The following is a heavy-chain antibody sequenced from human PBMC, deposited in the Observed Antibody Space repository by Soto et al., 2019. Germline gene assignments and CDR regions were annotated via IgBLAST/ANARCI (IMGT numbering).Heavy chain of an antibody. Sequence: GGSLRLSCAASGFTFSSYGMHWVRQAPGKGLEWVAVIWYDGSNKYYADSVKGRFTISRDNSKNTLYLQMNSLRAEDTAVYYCARDTTIFGVEENWFDPWGQGTLVTVSS. J-gene: IGHJ5*02. V-gene: IGHV3-33*01. CDR1: GFTFSSYG. D-gene: IGHD3-3*01. CDR2: IWYDGSNK. CDR3: ARDTTIFGVEENWFDP.